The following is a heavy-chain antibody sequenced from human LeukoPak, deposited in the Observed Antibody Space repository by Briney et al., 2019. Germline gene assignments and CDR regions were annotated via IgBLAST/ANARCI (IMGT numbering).Heavy chain of an antibody. Sequence: ASVKVSCKASGYTFTSYYMHWVRQAPGQGLEWMGIINPSGGSTSYVQKFQGRVTMTRDMSTSTVYMELSSLRSEDTAVYYCARDSGGGVVVKRRGEYYYYYMDVWGKGTTVTVSS. V-gene: IGHV1-46*01. D-gene: IGHD2-15*01. CDR1: GYTFTSYY. J-gene: IGHJ6*03. CDR2: INPSGGST. CDR3: ARDSGGGVVVKRRGEYYYYYMDV.